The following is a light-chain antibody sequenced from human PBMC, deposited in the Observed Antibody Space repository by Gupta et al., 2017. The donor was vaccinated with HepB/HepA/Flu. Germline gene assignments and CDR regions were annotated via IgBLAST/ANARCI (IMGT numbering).Light chain of an antibody. V-gene: IGLV2-14*01. J-gene: IGLJ3*02. CDR1: SSDVGNYNY. CDR2: DVS. CDR3: SSYTTSSTWV. Sequence: SALTQPASVSGSPGQSLTISCTGTSSDVGNYNYVSWYHQHPGKVHNLMIYDVSKRPAGVSNRFSGSKSGNTASLTISELQEEDEADYYCSSYTTSSTWVFGGGTKLTVL.